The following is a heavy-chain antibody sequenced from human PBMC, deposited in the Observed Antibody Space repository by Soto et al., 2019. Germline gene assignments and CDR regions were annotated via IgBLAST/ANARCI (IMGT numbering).Heavy chain of an antibody. CDR1: GYTFTGYY. J-gene: IGHJ6*02. CDR2: INPNSGGT. CDR3: ARELESQLWDWNDFRSSGNYGIDI. D-gene: IGHD1-1*01. Sequence: ASVKVSCKASGYTFTGYYMHWVRQAPGQGLEWMGWINPNSGGTNYAQKFQGRVTMTRETSISTAYMELSRLSSYATDVYYCARELESQLWDWNDFRSSGNYGIDIWGQGTTVTVSS. V-gene: IGHV1-2*02.